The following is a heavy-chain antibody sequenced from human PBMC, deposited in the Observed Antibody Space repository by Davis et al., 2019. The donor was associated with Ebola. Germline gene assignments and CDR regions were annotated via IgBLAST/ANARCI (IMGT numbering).Heavy chain of an antibody. CDR2: INPGDSDT. CDR3: ARWWELLHFDY. J-gene: IGHJ4*02. D-gene: IGHD1-26*01. V-gene: IGHV5-51*01. Sequence: GESLKISCKGSGYSFTSYWIVWVRQLPGKGLEWMGIINPGDSDTRYSPSFQGQVTISADKSISTAYLQWSSLKASDTAMYYCARWWELLHFDYWGQGTLVTVSS. CDR1: GYSFTSYW.